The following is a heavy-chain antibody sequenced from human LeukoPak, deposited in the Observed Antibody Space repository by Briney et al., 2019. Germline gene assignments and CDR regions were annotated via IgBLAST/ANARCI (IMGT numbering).Heavy chain of an antibody. CDR2: VSYDGSNI. Sequence: AGGSLRLSCAASGFTFSSYGMHWVRQAPGKGLEWVAVVSYDGSNIYHAASVQGRFTISRDNSKNTLYLQMNSLRAEDTAVYYCAKSLDAQAVADPFDYWGQGTLVTVSS. D-gene: IGHD6-19*01. CDR1: GFTFSSYG. CDR3: AKSLDAQAVADPFDY. V-gene: IGHV3-30*18. J-gene: IGHJ4*02.